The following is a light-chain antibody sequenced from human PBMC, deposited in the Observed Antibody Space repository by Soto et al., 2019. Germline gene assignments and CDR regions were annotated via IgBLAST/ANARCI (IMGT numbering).Light chain of an antibody. CDR1: SSDVGDYHY. CDR3: SSYTSTNTLV. CDR2: GVS. J-gene: IGLJ2*01. Sequence: QSALTQPASMSGTPGQSITISCTGTSSDVGDYHYVSWYQQHPGKAPKLIIYGVSNRPSGISNRFSGSKSGNTASLTISGLQAEDEADYYCSSYTSTNTLVFGGGTKVTVL. V-gene: IGLV2-14*01.